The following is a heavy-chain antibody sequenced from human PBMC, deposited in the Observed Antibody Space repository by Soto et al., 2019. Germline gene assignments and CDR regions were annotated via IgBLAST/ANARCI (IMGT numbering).Heavy chain of an antibody. CDR1: GGTFSSYA. Sequence: GASVKVSCKASGGTFSSYAISWVRQAPGQGLEWMGGIIPIFGTANYAQKFQGRVTITADESTSTAYMELSSLRSEDTAVYYCAGGYSGYDYSSDFDYWGQGTLVTVS. V-gene: IGHV1-69*13. CDR3: AGGYSGYDYSSDFDY. CDR2: IIPIFGTA. D-gene: IGHD5-12*01. J-gene: IGHJ4*02.